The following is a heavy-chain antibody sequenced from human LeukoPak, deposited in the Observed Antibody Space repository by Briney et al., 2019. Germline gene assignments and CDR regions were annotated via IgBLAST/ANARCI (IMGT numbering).Heavy chain of an antibody. J-gene: IGHJ4*02. Sequence: SETLSLTCTVSGGSISSSSYYWGWIRQPPGKGLEWIGSIYYSGNTYYNPSLKSRVTISVDTSKNQFSLKLTSVTAADTAVYYCARTFGPFDYWGQGTLVTVSS. CDR3: ARTFGPFDY. CDR1: GGSISSSSYY. CDR2: IYYSGNT. V-gene: IGHV4-39*01. D-gene: IGHD2/OR15-2a*01.